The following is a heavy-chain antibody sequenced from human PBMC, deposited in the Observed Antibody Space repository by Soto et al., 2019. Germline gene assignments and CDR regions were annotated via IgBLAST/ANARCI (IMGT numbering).Heavy chain of an antibody. J-gene: IGHJ5*02. Sequence: QVQLQQWGAGLLKPSETLSLTCAVYGGSFSGYYWSWIRQPPGKGLEWIGEINHSGSTNYNPSLKSRVTISVDTSKNQFSLKLSSVTAADTAVYYCAREGGAMVTLWFDPWGQGTLVTVSS. CDR3: AREGGAMVTLWFDP. V-gene: IGHV4-34*01. CDR1: GGSFSGYY. CDR2: INHSGST. D-gene: IGHD5-18*01.